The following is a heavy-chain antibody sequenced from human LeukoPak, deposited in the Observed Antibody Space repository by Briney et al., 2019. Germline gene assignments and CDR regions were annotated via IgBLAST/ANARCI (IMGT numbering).Heavy chain of an antibody. CDR2: IYYSGST. Sequence: SETLSLACAVYGGSFSGYYWSWIRQPPGKGLEWIGYIYYSGSTNYNPSLKSRVTISVDTSKNQFSLKLSSVTAADTAVYYCAIDGDFWSSCWFDPSGQGTLVTVSS. D-gene: IGHD3-3*01. J-gene: IGHJ5*02. V-gene: IGHV4-59*01. CDR1: GGSFSGYY. CDR3: AIDGDFWSSCWFDP.